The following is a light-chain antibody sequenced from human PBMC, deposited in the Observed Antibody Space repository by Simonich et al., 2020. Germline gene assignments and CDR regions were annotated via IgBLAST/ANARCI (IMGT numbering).Light chain of an antibody. J-gene: IGLJ3*02. V-gene: IGLV2-11*01. Sequence: QSALTQPASVSGSPGQSITISCTGTSSDVGSYNLVSWYQQHPGKAPKLMIYDVSKRPAWVPDRCSGSKSGNTASLTISGLQAEDEADYYCCSYAGSYTWVFGGGTKLTVL. CDR2: DVS. CDR3: CSYAGSYTWV. CDR1: SSDVGSYNL.